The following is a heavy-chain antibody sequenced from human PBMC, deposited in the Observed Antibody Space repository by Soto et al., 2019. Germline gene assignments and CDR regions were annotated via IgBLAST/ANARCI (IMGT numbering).Heavy chain of an antibody. CDR1: GGTFSSYA. V-gene: IGHV1-69*13. CDR3: ARPYQAGYYYYGMDV. J-gene: IGHJ6*02. Sequence: GASVKVSCKASGGTFSSYAISWVRQAPGQGLEWMGGIIPIFGTANYAQKFQGRVTITADESTSTAYMELSSLRSEDTAVYYCARPYQAGYYYYGMDVWGRGTTVTVAS. CDR2: IIPIFGTA.